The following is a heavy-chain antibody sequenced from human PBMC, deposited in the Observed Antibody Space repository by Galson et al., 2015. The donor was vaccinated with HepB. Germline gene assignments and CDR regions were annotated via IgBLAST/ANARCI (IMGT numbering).Heavy chain of an antibody. D-gene: IGHD1-26*01. Sequence: LSLTCAVYGGSFSGYYWSWIRQPPGKGLEWIGEINHSGSTNYNPSLKSRVTISVDTSKNQFSLKLSSVTAADTAVYYCAVEVGAPLRHPTIKRPSTAWGQGTMVTVSS. V-gene: IGHV4-34*01. J-gene: IGHJ3*01. CDR3: AVEVGAPLRHPTIKRPSTA. CDR2: INHSGST. CDR1: GGSFSGYY.